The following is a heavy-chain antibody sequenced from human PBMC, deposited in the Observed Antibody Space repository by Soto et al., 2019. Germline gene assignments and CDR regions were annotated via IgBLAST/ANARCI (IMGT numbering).Heavy chain of an antibody. Sequence: SETLSLTCAVYGGSGGSFSGYYWSWIRQPPGKGLEWIGEINHSGSTNYNPSLKSRVTISVDTSKDQFSLKLNSATAADTAVYFCARRGLRLPGIAVGALDMWGQGKLVTVSS. CDR1: GGSGGSFSGYY. J-gene: IGHJ3*02. CDR2: INHSGST. CDR3: ARRGLRLPGIAVGALDM. D-gene: IGHD6-19*01. V-gene: IGHV4-34*01.